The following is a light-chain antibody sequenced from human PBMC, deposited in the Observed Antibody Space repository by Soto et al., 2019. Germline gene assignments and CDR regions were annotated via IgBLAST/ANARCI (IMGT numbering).Light chain of an antibody. V-gene: IGLV2-14*01. J-gene: IGLJ1*01. CDR2: DVS. CDR3: SSYTCSSTLYV. CDR1: SSDVGGYNY. Sequence: QSALTQPASVSGSPGQSITISCTGTSSDVGGYNYVSWYQQHPGKAPKLMIYDVSNRPSGVSNRFSGSKSGNTASLTISGRQAEDEADYYCSSYTCSSTLYVFGTGTKVTVL.